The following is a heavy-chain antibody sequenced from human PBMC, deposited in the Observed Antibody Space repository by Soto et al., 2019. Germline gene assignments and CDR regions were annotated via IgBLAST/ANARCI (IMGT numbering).Heavy chain of an antibody. Sequence: ASVKVSCKASGYTFTSYAMHWVRQAPGQRLEWMGWINAGNGNTKYSQKFQGRVTITRDTSASTAYMELSSLRSEDTAVYYCALSSRNDDYYYYYGMDVWGQGTTVTVSS. J-gene: IGHJ6*02. CDR2: INAGNGNT. V-gene: IGHV1-3*01. CDR1: GYTFTSYA. CDR3: ALSSRNDDYYYYYGMDV. D-gene: IGHD1-1*01.